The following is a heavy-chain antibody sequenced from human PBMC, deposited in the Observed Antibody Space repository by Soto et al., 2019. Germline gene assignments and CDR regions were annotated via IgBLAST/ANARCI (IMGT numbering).Heavy chain of an antibody. J-gene: IGHJ6*03. V-gene: IGHV3-23*01. CDR1: GFTFSSYA. CDR2: ISGSGGST. CDR3: AKVGYSSSSSFVYYYMDV. Sequence: GGSLSLSCAASGFTFSSYAMSWVRQAPGKGLEWVSAISGSGGSTYYADSVKGRFTISRDNSKNTLYLQMNSLRAEDTAVYYCAKVGYSSSSSFVYYYMDVWGKGTTVTVSS. D-gene: IGHD6-13*01.